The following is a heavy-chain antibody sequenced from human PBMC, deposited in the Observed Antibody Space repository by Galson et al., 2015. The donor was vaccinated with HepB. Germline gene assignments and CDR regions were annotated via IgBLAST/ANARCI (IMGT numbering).Heavy chain of an antibody. Sequence: FLRLSRQDRGFTLRHAWMCWARQAHGEGLEWGGRIKSNTDGGTTDYAAHVKGRFTTSRDDSKNTLYLQMNSLKTEDTAVYYGTTTPRGLLLWFGELGGGVAGEYFQHWGQGTLGTVSS. V-gene: IGHV3-15*01. D-gene: IGHD3-10*01. CDR2: IKSNTDGGTT. CDR3: TTTPRGLLLWFGELGGGVAGEYFQH. J-gene: IGHJ1*01. CDR1: GFTLRHAW.